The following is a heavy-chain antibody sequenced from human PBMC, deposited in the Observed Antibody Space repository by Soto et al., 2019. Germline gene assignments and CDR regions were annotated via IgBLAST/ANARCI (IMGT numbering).Heavy chain of an antibody. V-gene: IGHV3-23*01. Sequence: EVQLLESGGGLVQPGGSLRLSCAASGFTFSSYARSWVRQAPGKGLEWVSAISGSGGSTYYADSVKGRFTISRDNSKNTLYLQMNSLRAEDTAVYYCAKAMRRWGSFDYWGQGTLVTVSS. CDR3: AKAMRRWGSFDY. CDR2: ISGSGGST. J-gene: IGHJ4*02. CDR1: GFTFSSYA. D-gene: IGHD2-21*01.